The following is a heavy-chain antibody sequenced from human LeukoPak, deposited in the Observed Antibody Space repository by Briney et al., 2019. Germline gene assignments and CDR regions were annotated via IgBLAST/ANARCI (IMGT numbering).Heavy chain of an antibody. CDR3: ARISTAGTVRDY. CDR2: INHSGST. V-gene: IGHV4-61*08. J-gene: IGHJ4*02. CDR1: GGSVSSGGYY. Sequence: SQTLSLTCTVSGGSVSSGGYYWSWIRQPPGKGLEWIGEINHSGSTNYNPSLKSRVTISVDTSKNQFSLKLSSVTAADTAVYYCARISTAGTVRDYWGQGTLVTVSS. D-gene: IGHD6-13*01.